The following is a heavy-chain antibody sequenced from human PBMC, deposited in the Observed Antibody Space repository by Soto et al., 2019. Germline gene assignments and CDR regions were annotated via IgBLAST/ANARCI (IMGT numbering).Heavy chain of an antibody. Sequence: QGQLVESGGGVVQPGRSLRLSCVASGFSFSDYGMHWVRQGPGKGLEWVAVSSFDGGNDYHADSVKGRFTISRDNSKNILYLQMSSLRVEDTAVYYCAIDHQYNVYEPCDLWGQGTLVTVSS. J-gene: IGHJ5*02. CDR2: SSFDGGND. CDR1: GFSFSDYG. V-gene: IGHV3-30*03. CDR3: AIDHQYNVYEPCDL. D-gene: IGHD1-20*01.